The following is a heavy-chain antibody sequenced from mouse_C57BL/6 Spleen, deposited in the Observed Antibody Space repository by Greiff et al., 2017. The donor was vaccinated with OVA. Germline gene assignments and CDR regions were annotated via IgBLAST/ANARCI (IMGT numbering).Heavy chain of an antibody. Sequence: VQLQQSGPELVKPGASVKISCKASGYSFTDYNMNWVKQSNGKSLEWIGVIPPNYPTTSYNQKFKGKATLTVDQSSSTAYMQLNSLTSEDSAVYYCARGYYYGSSRYFDVWGTGTTVTVSS. CDR2: IPPNYPTT. D-gene: IGHD1-1*01. V-gene: IGHV1-39*01. J-gene: IGHJ1*03. CDR3: ARGYYYGSSRYFDV. CDR1: GYSFTDYN.